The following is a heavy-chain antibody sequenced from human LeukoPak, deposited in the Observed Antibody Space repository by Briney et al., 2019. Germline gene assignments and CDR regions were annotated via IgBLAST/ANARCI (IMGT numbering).Heavy chain of an antibody. D-gene: IGHD5-12*01. V-gene: IGHV4-61*02. CDR3: AREGGPIVALFP. CDR1: GGSISSGSYY. CDR2: IYTSGST. J-gene: IGHJ5*02. Sequence: SETLSLTCTVSGGSISSGSYYWSWIRQPAGKGLEWIGRIYTSGSTNYNPSLKSRVTISVDTSKNQFSLKLSSVTAADTAVYYCAREGGPIVALFPWGQGTLVTVSS.